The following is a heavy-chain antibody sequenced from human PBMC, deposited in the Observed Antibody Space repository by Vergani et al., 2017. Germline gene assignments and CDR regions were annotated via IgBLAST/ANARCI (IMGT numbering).Heavy chain of an antibody. D-gene: IGHD2-15*01. J-gene: IGHJ4*02. CDR1: GDSVISTDYH. CDR2: MDYSGRP. CDR3: ASKRGACRAAYCHSYDF. Sequence: QVQLQESGPGLVKPSETLSLTCTVSGDSVISTDYHWGWIRQPPGKGLEWIGSMDYSGRPSYNPSLESRISISFETPKNQFSLRLTSVTAADTAVYYCASKRGACRAAYCHSYDFWGPGTLVGVSS. V-gene: IGHV4-39*01.